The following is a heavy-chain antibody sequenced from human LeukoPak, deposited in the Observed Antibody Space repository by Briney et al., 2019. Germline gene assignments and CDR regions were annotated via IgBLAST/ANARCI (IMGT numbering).Heavy chain of an antibody. D-gene: IGHD5-24*01. V-gene: IGHV3-21*01. CDR1: GCTFSSYS. Sequence: GGSLRLSCAASGCTFSSYSMNWVRQAPGKGLEWVSSISSSSSYIYYADSVKGRFTISRDNAKNSLYLQMNSLRAEDTAVYYCARAPGMATTGNFDYWGQGTLVTVSS. J-gene: IGHJ4*02. CDR2: ISSSSSYI. CDR3: ARAPGMATTGNFDY.